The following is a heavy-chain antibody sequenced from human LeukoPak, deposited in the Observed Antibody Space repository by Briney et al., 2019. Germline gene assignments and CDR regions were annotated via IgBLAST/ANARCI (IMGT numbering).Heavy chain of an antibody. Sequence: PGGSLRLSCAASGFTFSSYSMTWVRQAPGKGLEWVSYISSSSSTIYYADSVKGRFTISRDNAKNSLYLQMSSLRAEDTAVYYCARPFISSSKDYWGQGTLVTVSS. CDR1: GFTFSSYS. CDR3: ARPFISSSKDY. V-gene: IGHV3-48*01. CDR2: ISSSSSTI. J-gene: IGHJ4*02. D-gene: IGHD6-6*01.